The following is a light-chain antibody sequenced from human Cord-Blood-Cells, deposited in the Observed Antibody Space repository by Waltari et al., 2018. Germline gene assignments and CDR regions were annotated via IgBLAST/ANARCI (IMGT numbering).Light chain of an antibody. V-gene: IGKV1-33*01. Sequence: DIQMTQSPPSLSASVGDRVTITCQASQDISNYLNWYQQKPGKAPKLLIYDASNLETGVPSRCSGSGSGTDVTFTISSLQPQDIATYYCQQYDNLPLTFGGGTKVEIK. CDR2: DAS. J-gene: IGKJ4*01. CDR3: QQYDNLPLT. CDR1: QDISNY.